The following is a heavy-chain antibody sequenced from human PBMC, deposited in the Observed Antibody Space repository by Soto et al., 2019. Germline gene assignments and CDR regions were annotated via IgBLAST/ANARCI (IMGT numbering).Heavy chain of an antibody. CDR2: IYYSGST. CDR3: ARMMGATLVDF. Sequence: QVHLQESGPGLVRPSGTLSLTCAVSGASISSTTSNNWWSWVRQPPGKGLEWIAEIYYSGSTNYNPSLKSRVTMSVDKSTNQFSLELTSVTAADTAIYYCARMMGATLVDFWGQGTLVSVSS. J-gene: IGHJ4*02. V-gene: IGHV4-4*02. CDR1: GASISSTTSNNW. D-gene: IGHD1-26*01.